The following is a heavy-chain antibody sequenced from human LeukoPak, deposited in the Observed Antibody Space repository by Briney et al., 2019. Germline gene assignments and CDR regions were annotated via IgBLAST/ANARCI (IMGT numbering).Heavy chain of an antibody. J-gene: IGHJ6*03. D-gene: IGHD4-17*01. V-gene: IGHV3-7*01. CDR2: IKQDGVDK. CDR1: GFTFSSYW. CDR3: ARDQPLTVSTWGYFYYYMDV. Sequence: GGSLRLSCAASGFTFSSYWMSWVRQAPGKGLEWVANIKQDGVDKYYVDSVKGRFTISRDNAKNSLYLQMNSLRAEDTAVYFCARDQPLTVSTWGYFYYYMDVWGRGTTVTVSS.